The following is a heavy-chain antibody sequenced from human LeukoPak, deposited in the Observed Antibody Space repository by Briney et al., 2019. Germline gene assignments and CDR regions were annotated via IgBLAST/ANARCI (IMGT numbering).Heavy chain of an antibody. CDR1: GGSISSGDYY. CDR2: IYYSGST. J-gene: IGHJ4*02. V-gene: IGHV4-30-4*01. CDR3: ARDNILTGANDY. D-gene: IGHD3-9*01. Sequence: SETLSLTCTVSGGSISSGDYYWSWIRQPPGKGLEWIGYIYYSGSTYYNPSLKSRVTISVDTSKNQFSLKLSSVTAADTAVYYCARDNILTGANDYWGQGTLVTVSS.